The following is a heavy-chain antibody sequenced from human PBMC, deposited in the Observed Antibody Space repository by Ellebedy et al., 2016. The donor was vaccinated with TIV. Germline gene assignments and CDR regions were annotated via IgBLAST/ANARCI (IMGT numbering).Heavy chain of an antibody. D-gene: IGHD3-16*01. CDR2: IYYSGSS. CDR1: GGSIIIGGYY. V-gene: IGHV4-31*03. J-gene: IGHJ2*01. Sequence: MPSETLSLTCTVSGGSIIIGGYYWSWIRQHPAKGLEWIGYIYYSGSSYYKPSLKSRVTMSVDPSKNQFSLKLSSVTAADTAVYYCAKMGDEWYFDLWGRGSLVTVSS. CDR3: AKMGDEWYFDL.